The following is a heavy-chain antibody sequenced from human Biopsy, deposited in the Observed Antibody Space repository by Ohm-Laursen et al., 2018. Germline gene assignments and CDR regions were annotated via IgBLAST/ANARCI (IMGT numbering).Heavy chain of an antibody. Sequence: TLSLTWTVSGDSISSYYWSWIRQPPGKGLEWIGYVYYTGSTDYNPSLKGRVTISVDTSKHQFSLRLTSATAADTAVYYCARGGFGLDGYNSPWGRGALVIVSS. J-gene: IGHJ5*02. CDR1: GDSISSYY. D-gene: IGHD5-24*01. CDR2: VYYTGST. V-gene: IGHV4-59*01. CDR3: ARGGFGLDGYNSP.